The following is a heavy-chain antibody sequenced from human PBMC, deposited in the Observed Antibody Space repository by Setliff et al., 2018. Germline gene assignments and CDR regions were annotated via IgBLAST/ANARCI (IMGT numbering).Heavy chain of an antibody. Sequence: PGGSLRLSCTVSGFSFTDYWMSWARQAPGKGLEWVSTINWNGGSTSYADSVKGRFTISRDIAENSLYLRMNGLRAEDTAFYYCARDFGGWNLYYFDFRGQGTLVTVSS. CDR1: GFSFTDYW. V-gene: IGHV3-20*04. D-gene: IGHD6-19*01. CDR3: ARDFGGWNLYYFDF. J-gene: IGHJ4*02. CDR2: INWNGGST.